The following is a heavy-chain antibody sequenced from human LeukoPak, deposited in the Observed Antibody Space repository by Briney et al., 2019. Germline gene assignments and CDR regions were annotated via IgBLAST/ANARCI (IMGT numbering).Heavy chain of an antibody. CDR2: INHSGST. CDR3: ARGWGAEMATISRRRSKFDY. D-gene: IGHD5-24*01. J-gene: IGHJ4*02. Sequence: SETLSLTCAVYGGSFSGYYWSWIRQPPGKGLEWIGEINHSGSTNYNPPLKSRVTISVDTSKNQFSLKLSSVTAADTAVYYCARGWGAEMATISRRRSKFDYWGQGTLVTVSS. V-gene: IGHV4-34*01. CDR1: GGSFSGYY.